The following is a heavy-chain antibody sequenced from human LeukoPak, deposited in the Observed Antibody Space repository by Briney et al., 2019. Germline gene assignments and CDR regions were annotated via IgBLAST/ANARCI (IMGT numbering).Heavy chain of an antibody. CDR1: GYTFTSYA. Sequence: RASVKVSCKASGYTFTSYAISWVRQAPGQGLEWMGWISAYNGNTNYAQKFQGRVTMTTDTSTRTAYMELRSLRSDDTAVCYCARGLEWLTRRHTWFDPWGQGTLVTVSS. D-gene: IGHD3-3*01. CDR2: ISAYNGNT. J-gene: IGHJ5*02. CDR3: ARGLEWLTRRHTWFDP. V-gene: IGHV1-18*01.